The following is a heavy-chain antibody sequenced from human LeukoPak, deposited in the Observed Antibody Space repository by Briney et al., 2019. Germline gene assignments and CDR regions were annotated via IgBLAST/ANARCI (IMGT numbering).Heavy chain of an antibody. CDR1: GFTFSSYA. J-gene: IGHJ4*02. Sequence: GGSVRLSCAASGFTFSSYAMSWVRQAPGKGLEWVSAISGSGGSTYYADSVKGRFTISRDNSKNTLYLQMNSLRAEDTAVYYCAKRELWFGESIGDDYWGQGTLVTVSS. CDR3: AKRELWFGESIGDDY. CDR2: ISGSGGST. V-gene: IGHV3-23*01. D-gene: IGHD3-10*01.